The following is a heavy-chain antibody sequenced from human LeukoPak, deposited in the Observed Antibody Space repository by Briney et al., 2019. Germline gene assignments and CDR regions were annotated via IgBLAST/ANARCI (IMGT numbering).Heavy chain of an antibody. CDR1: GGSISSGSYC. J-gene: IGHJ4*02. Sequence: SQTLSLTCTVSGGSISSGSYCWSWIRQPAGKGLEWVGRIYTSGSTNYNPSLKSRLTISVDTSKNQLSLKLSSVTAADTAVYYCARGDTVAARPGRFDYWGQGTLVTVSS. D-gene: IGHD6-6*01. CDR3: ARGDTVAARPGRFDY. V-gene: IGHV4-61*02. CDR2: IYTSGST.